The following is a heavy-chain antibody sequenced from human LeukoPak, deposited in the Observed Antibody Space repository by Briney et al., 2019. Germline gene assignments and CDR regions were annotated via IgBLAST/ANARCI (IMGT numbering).Heavy chain of an antibody. CDR1: GFSFNSYE. Sequence: GGSLRLSCAASGFSFNSYEMNWVRQAPGMGLEWVSYISSSGSAKYYADSVKGRFTISRDNAKNSLFLQMNSLGVEDTAVYYCARPTYDTVGFDSWGQGTLVTVSS. CDR3: ARPTYDTVGFDS. CDR2: ISSSGSAK. J-gene: IGHJ4*02. V-gene: IGHV3-48*03. D-gene: IGHD3-9*01.